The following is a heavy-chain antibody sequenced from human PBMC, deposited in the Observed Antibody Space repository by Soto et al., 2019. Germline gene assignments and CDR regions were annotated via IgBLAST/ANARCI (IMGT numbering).Heavy chain of an antibody. J-gene: IGHJ4*02. V-gene: IGHV1-46*01. CDR1: GYSFTNFH. D-gene: IGHD3-22*01. CDR3: ARDVISHDTYETVSYYFDH. CDR2: IDPSGGIT. Sequence: QVQLSQFGAEVKKPGASVKVSCKASGYSFTNFHIHWVRQAPGQGLEWMGMIDPSGGITRDAQRLQCRITMTRDASTSTVYLELRSLTSEETAVYYCARDVISHDTYETVSYYFDHCGQGTLVTVSS.